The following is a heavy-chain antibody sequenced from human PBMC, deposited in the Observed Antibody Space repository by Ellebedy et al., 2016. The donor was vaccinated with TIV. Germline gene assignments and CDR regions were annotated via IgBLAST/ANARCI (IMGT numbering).Heavy chain of an antibody. Sequence: ASVKVSCXTSGFTFSTHYIQWVRQAPGQGLEWMGISHPSGSDTNYAQQFQGRVTMTRDTSTSTVYMDLSSLRSDDTAVYYCATWGTGQVDDALDIWGQGTMVTVSS. D-gene: IGHD1-1*01. CDR3: ATWGTGQVDDALDI. CDR1: GFTFSTHY. J-gene: IGHJ3*02. CDR2: SHPSGSDT. V-gene: IGHV1-46*03.